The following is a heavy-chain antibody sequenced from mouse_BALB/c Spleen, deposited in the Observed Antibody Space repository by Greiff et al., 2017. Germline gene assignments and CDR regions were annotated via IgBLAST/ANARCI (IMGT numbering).Heavy chain of an antibody. CDR3: ARDGNQHYYAMGY. CDR1: GFNIKDTY. CDR2: IDPANGNT. V-gene: IGHV14-3*02. Sequence: EVQLQQSGAELVKPGASVKLSCTASGFNIKDTYMHWVKQRPEQGLEWIGRIDPANGNTKYDPKFQGKATITADTSSSTAYLQLSSLTSEDTAVYYCARDGNQHYYAMGYWGQGTSVTVSA. D-gene: IGHD2-1*01. J-gene: IGHJ4*01.